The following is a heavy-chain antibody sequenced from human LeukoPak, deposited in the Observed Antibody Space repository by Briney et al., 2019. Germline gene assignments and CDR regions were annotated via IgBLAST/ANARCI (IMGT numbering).Heavy chain of an antibody. J-gene: IGHJ4*02. CDR2: GTT. D-gene: IGHD3-22*01. Sequence: GTTYYAASVKARFTISRDNSNNTLYLQMNSLRAEDTDVYYCANAYYDSSGYYRSPPFDYWGQGTLVTVSS. CDR3: ANAYYDSSGYYRSPPFDY. V-gene: IGHV3-23*01.